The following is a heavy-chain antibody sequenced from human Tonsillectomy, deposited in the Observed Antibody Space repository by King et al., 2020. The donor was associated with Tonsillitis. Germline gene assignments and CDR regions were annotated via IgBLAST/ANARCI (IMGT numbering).Heavy chain of an antibody. V-gene: IGHV5-51*01. CDR1: GYSFTSFW. D-gene: IGHD6-19*01. Sequence: VQLVQSGAEVREPGDSLKISCEASGYSFTSFWIGWVRQMPGKGLEWMGIIYPGDSDTRYSPSFQGLVTISADKSISTAYLQWSSLKASDTAIYYCARQDVAGQNYWGHGTLVTVSS. CDR2: IYPGDSDT. J-gene: IGHJ4*01. CDR3: ARQDVAGQNY.